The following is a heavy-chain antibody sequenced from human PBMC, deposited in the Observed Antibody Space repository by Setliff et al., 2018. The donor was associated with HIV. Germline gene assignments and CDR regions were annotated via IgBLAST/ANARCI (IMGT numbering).Heavy chain of an antibody. D-gene: IGHD3-22*01. CDR1: GGSISSSSYY. J-gene: IGHJ4*02. CDR3: ARHFYGYYGSNGLPIQY. Sequence: ETLSLTCTVSGGSISSSSYYWGWIRQPPGKGLERIGTVCYSGSTYYNQSLMGRVPISIDTSKNQFSLNLSSVAAADTAVYYCARHFYGYYGSNGLPIQYWGQGTLVTVSS. CDR2: VCYSGST. V-gene: IGHV4-39*01.